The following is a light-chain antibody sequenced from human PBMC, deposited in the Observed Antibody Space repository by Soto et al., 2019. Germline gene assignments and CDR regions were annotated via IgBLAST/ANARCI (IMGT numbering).Light chain of an antibody. CDR1: QSVSSY. CDR3: QHRSDLPVT. J-gene: IGKJ4*01. Sequence: QCPATLYKSQGERATLSCRASQSVSSYLAWYQQKPGQVPRLLIYDASNRATGIPARFSGSGSGTDFTLTISSLESEDFAVYYCQHRSDLPVTLGGGTKV. V-gene: IGKV3-11*01. CDR2: DAS.